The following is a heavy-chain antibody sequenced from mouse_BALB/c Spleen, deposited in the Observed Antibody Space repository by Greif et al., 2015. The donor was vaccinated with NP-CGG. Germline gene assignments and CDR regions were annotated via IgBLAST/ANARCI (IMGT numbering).Heavy chain of an antibody. CDR1: GFTFSDYY. V-gene: IGHV5-12*02. J-gene: IGHJ2*01. CDR2: ISNGGGST. D-gene: IGHD2-3*01. CDR3: ARRYDGYFDY. Sequence: EVQGVESGGGLVQPGGSLKLSCATSGFTFSDYYMYWVRQTPEKRLEWVAYISNGGGSTYYPDTVKGRFTISRDNAKNTLYLQMSRLKSEDTAMYYCARRYDGYFDYWGQGTTLTVSS.